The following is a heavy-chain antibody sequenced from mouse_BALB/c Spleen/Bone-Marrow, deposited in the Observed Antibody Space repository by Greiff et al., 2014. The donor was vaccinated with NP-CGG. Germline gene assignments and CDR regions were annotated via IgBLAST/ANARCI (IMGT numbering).Heavy chain of an antibody. Sequence: ESGAELARPGASVKLSCEASGYTFTSYWMQWVKQRPGQGLEWIGAIYPGDGDTRYTQKFRGKATLTADKSSNTAYMQLSSLTSEDSAVYFCASPYGNYDAMDYWGQGTSVTVSS. V-gene: IGHV1-87*01. J-gene: IGHJ4*01. CDR1: GYTFTSYW. D-gene: IGHD2-1*01. CDR3: ASPYGNYDAMDY. CDR2: IYPGDGDT.